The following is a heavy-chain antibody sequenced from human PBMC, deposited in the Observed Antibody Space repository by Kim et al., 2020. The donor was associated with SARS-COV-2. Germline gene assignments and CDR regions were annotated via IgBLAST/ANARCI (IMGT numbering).Heavy chain of an antibody. CDR2: IRSKANSYAT. J-gene: IGHJ3*02. CDR3: TRVNPIAGGWYDAFD. D-gene: IGHD6-19*01. Sequence: GGSLRLSCAASGFTLSGSTVHWVRQSSGKGLEWVGRIRSKANSYATAYAASVKNRFTISRDDSKNTAYLQMNSLKTEDTAVYYCTRVNPIAGGWYDAFD. V-gene: IGHV3-73*01. CDR1: GFTLSGST.